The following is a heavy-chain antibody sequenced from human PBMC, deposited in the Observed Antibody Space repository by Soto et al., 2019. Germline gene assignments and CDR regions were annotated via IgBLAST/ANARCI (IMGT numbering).Heavy chain of an antibody. CDR1: GGSISSSSYY. J-gene: IGHJ6*02. Sequence: QLQLQESGPGLVKPSETLSLTCTVSGGSISSSSYYWGWIRKPPGKGLEWIGSIYYSGSTYYNPSLESRVTISVGTSKNQFSLKLSSVTAADTAVYYCARHERGPSFSPGVIWGQGTTVTVSS. D-gene: IGHD2-8*01. CDR2: IYYSGST. CDR3: ARHERGPSFSPGVI. V-gene: IGHV4-39*01.